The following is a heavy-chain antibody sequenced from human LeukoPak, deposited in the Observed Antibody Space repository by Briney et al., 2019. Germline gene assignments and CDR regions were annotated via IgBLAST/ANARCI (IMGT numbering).Heavy chain of an antibody. CDR3: ARDRRWPEGWFDP. Sequence: GKGLEWIGSIYYSGSTYYNPSLKSRVTISVDTSKNQFSLKLSSVTAADTAVYYCARDRRWPEGWFDPWGQGTLVTVSS. CDR2: IYYSGST. J-gene: IGHJ5*02. V-gene: IGHV4-39*07. D-gene: IGHD5-24*01.